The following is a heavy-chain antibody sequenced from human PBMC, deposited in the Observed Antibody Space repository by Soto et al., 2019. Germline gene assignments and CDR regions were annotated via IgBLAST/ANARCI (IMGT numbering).Heavy chain of an antibody. Sequence: EVQLVESGGGLVQPGGSLRLSCAVSGFTFINSWLSWVRQAPGKGLEWVANINQDGSDKYYVDSVKGRFTISRDNAKNSLYLQMNSRRAEDTAIYYCARVSPVMSPGYWGQGPLITVSS. D-gene: IGHD3-16*01. J-gene: IGHJ4*02. V-gene: IGHV3-7*05. CDR3: ARVSPVMSPGY. CDR2: INQDGSDK. CDR1: GFTFINSW.